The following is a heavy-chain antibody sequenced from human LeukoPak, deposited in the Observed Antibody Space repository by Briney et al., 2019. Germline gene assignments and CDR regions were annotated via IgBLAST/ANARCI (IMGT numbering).Heavy chain of an antibody. Sequence: PGGSLRLSCAASGFTFSSYWMSWVRQAPGRGLEWVANIKQDGSEKYYVDSVKGRFTISRDNAKNSLYLQMNSLRAEDTAVYYCAKEGGFLLAAGTLEYFQHWGQGTLVTVSS. CDR2: IKQDGSEK. CDR1: GFTFSSYW. D-gene: IGHD6-13*01. V-gene: IGHV3-7*01. CDR3: AKEGGFLLAAGTLEYFQH. J-gene: IGHJ1*01.